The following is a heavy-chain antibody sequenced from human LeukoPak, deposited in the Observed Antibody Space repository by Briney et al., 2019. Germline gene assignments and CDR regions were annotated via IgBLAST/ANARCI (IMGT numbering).Heavy chain of an antibody. CDR3: ARIWSITIFVGHQRAGKAFDI. CDR1: GYMFIDYY. Sequence: ASVKVSCKASGYMFIDYYIHWVRQAPGQGLEWMGWVNPKTGGTNFAQKFEGRVTMTSDTSISTGYMELSRLTSDDAAVYYCARIWSITIFVGHQRAGKAFDIWGQGTMVTVSS. J-gene: IGHJ3*02. V-gene: IGHV1-2*02. D-gene: IGHD3-3*01. CDR2: VNPKTGGT.